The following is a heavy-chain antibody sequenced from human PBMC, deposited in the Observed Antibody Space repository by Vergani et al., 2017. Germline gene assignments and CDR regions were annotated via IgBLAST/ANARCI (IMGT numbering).Heavy chain of an antibody. CDR1: GYSIGSGFY. CDR2: IHNRGKT. D-gene: IGHD2-21*01. CDR3: ARSQGDYWYFDL. V-gene: IGHV4-38-2*01. Sequence: QVQLQESGPGLVKPSETLYLTCAVSGYSIGSGFYWAWIRQSPGEGLQWLTSIHNRGKTYHNPSLKSRVSVSLDTSKNRFSLNLTSVTATDTAVYYCARSQGDYWYFDLWGPGSLVTVSS. J-gene: IGHJ2*01.